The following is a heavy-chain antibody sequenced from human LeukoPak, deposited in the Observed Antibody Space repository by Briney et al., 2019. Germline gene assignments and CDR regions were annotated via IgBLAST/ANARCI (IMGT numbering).Heavy chain of an antibody. CDR1: GYSFTSHY. CDR2: INPSGSST. V-gene: IGHV1-46*01. J-gene: IGHJ5*02. Sequence: ASVKVSCKASGYSFTSHYMHGVRQAPGQGLEWMALINPSGSSTLYAQKFQGRVTMTRDMSTTTDYMELSSLRSEDTAVYYCARDNSVGDIARWFDPWGQGTLVTVSS. D-gene: IGHD3-16*02. CDR3: ARDNSVGDIARWFDP.